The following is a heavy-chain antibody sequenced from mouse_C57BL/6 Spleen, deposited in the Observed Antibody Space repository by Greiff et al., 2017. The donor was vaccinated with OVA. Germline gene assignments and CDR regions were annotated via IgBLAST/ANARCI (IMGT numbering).Heavy chain of an antibody. J-gene: IGHJ3*01. Sequence: QVQLQQPGAELVRPGSSVKLSCKASGYTFTSYWMHWVKQRPIQGLEWIGNIDPSDSETHYNQKFKDKATLTVDKSSSTAYMQLSSLTSEDSAVYYCASEDYYGSREFAYWGQGTLVTVSA. CDR2: IDPSDSET. CDR3: ASEDYYGSREFAY. V-gene: IGHV1-52*01. D-gene: IGHD1-1*01. CDR1: GYTFTSYW.